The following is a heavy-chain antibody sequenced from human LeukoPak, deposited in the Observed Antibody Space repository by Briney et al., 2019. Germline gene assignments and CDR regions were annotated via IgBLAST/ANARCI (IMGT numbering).Heavy chain of an antibody. CDR3: AKFYYGDRKNADY. CDR2: ISGSGGST. D-gene: IGHD4-17*01. CDR1: GFTFSSYA. Sequence: GGSLRLSCAASGFTFSSYAMSWVRQAPGKGLEWVSAISGSGGSTYYADSVKGRFTISRGNSENTLYLQMNSLRAEDTAVYYCAKFYYGDRKNADYWGQGTLVTVSS. J-gene: IGHJ4*02. V-gene: IGHV3-23*01.